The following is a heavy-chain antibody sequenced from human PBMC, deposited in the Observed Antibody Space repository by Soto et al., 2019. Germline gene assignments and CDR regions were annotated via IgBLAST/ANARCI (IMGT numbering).Heavy chain of an antibody. CDR3: ARETIAATGTASYGMDV. CDR1: AFSFSSYT. J-gene: IGHJ6*02. Sequence: LRLSCAASAFSFSSYTMNWVRQAPGKGLEWVSSITSSSSYIFYADSVKGRFSISRDNARNSLSLQMNRLRAEDTAVYYCARETIAATGTASYGMDVWGQGTTVTSP. V-gene: IGHV3-21*01. CDR2: ITSSSSYI. D-gene: IGHD6-25*01.